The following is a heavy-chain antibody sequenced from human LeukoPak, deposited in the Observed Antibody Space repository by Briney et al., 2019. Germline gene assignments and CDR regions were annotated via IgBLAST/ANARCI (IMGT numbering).Heavy chain of an antibody. D-gene: IGHD2/OR15-2a*01. J-gene: IGHJ4*02. CDR2: IYASGST. V-gene: IGHV4-4*07. CDR1: GGSISNYY. CDR3: ARDFYGDDGHHPFDY. Sequence: PSETLSLTCGVSGGSISNYYWNWLRQPAGKGLEWIGRIYASGSTNYNPSLKSRVTISMDKSKNHFSLNLRSVTAADTAFYYCARDFYGDDGHHPFDYWGQGIQATVSS.